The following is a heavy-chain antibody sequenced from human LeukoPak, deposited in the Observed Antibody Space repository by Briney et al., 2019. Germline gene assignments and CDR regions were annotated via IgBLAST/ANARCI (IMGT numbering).Heavy chain of an antibody. J-gene: IGHJ4*02. D-gene: IGHD6-6*01. Sequence: SETLSLTCAVYGGSFSGYYWSWIRQPPGKGLEWIGEINLSGGTNDKRSLRSRVTISVETSKKQFSLKLSSVTAADTAVYYCAGLGAARLDYWGQGMLVTVSS. CDR1: GGSFSGYY. CDR2: INLSGGT. CDR3: AGLGAARLDY. V-gene: IGHV4-34*01.